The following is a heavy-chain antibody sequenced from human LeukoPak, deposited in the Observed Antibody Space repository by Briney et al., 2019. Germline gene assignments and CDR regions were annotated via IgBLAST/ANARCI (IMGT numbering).Heavy chain of an antibody. D-gene: IGHD3-10*01. J-gene: IGHJ4*02. CDR1: GGSISSSSYY. Sequence: SETLSLTCTVSGGSISSSSYYWGWIRQPPGKGLEWIGSIYYSGSTYYNPSLKSRVTISVDTSKNQFSLRLSSVTAADTAVYYCVRLRGARDQEDFWGQGTLVTVSS. CDR2: IYYSGST. V-gene: IGHV4-39*07. CDR3: VRLRGARDQEDF.